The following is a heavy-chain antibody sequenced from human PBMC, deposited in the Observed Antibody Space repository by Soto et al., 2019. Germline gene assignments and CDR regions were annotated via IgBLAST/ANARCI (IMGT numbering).Heavy chain of an antibody. J-gene: IGHJ4*02. CDR1: GYTFTSYG. CDR2: ISAYNGNT. V-gene: IGHV1-18*01. D-gene: IGHD5-18*01. Sequence: ASVKVSCKASGYTFTSYGISWVRQAPGQGLEWMGWISAYNGNTNYAQKLQGRVTMTTDTSTSTAYMELRSLRSDDTAVYYCARVGYSYGYLTMIQGYDYWGQGTLVTVSS. CDR3: ARVGYSYGYLTMIQGYDY.